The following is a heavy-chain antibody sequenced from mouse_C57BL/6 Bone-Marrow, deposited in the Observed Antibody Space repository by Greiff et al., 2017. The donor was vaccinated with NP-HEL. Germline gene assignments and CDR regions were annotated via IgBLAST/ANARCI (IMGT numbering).Heavy chain of an antibody. V-gene: IGHV2-2*01. Sequence: QVHVKQSGPGLVQPSQSLSITCTVSGFSLTSYGVHWVRQSPGKGLEWLGVIWSGGSTDYNAAFISRLSISKDNSKSQVFFKMNSLQADDTAIYYCARRDDYDYPAWFAYWGQGTLVTVSA. CDR1: GFSLTSYG. CDR3: ARRDDYDYPAWFAY. D-gene: IGHD2-4*01. CDR2: IWSGGST. J-gene: IGHJ3*01.